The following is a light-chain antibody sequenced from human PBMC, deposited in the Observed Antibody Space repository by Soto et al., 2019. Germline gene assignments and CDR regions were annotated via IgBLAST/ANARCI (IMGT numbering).Light chain of an antibody. CDR1: QSVSSSY. V-gene: IGKV3-20*01. Sequence: DIVLPHSQVTLSLSPGARATPSCRARQSVSSSYLAWYQQKPGQAPRLLIYGASSRATGIPDRFSGSGSGTDFTLTISRLEPEDFAVYYCQQYGSSPPWTFGQGTKVDIK. CDR2: GAS. J-gene: IGKJ1*01. CDR3: QQYGSSPPWT.